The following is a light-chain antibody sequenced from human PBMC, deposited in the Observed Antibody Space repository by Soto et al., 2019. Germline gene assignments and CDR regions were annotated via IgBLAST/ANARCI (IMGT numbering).Light chain of an antibody. CDR1: QSVSNN. CDR2: GAS. Sequence: EIVMTQSPATLSVSPGERATLSCRASQSVSNNLAWYQKKPGQAPRLLIYGASTRATGIPARFSSSGSGTEFTLTITILQSEDFAFYYCQQYNNWWTFGQGTRVDIK. J-gene: IGKJ1*01. CDR3: QQYNNWWT. V-gene: IGKV3-15*01.